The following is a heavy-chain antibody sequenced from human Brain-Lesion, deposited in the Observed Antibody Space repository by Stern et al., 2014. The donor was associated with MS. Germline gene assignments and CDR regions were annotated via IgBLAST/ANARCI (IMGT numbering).Heavy chain of an antibody. CDR3: ATTPQVLFDY. CDR1: GFVFSSAW. D-gene: IGHD2-15*01. J-gene: IGHJ4*02. V-gene: IGHV3-15*01. CDR2: IKSKRDGGTT. Sequence: VQLVQSGGDLVKPGGSLRLSCAASGFVFSSAWMSWVRQAPGKGLEWVGRIKSKRDGGTTDYVAPVKGRFTILRDDSRNILYLEMNTLKTDDTAVYYCATTPQVLFDYWGQGTLVTVSS.